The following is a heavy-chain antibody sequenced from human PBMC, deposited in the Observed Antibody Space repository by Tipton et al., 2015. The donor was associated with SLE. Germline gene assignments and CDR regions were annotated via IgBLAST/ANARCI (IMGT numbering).Heavy chain of an antibody. CDR1: GFTFSSYE. CDR2: ISSSGSTI. CDR3: ARVIVGATLDY. J-gene: IGHJ4*02. D-gene: IGHD1-26*01. Sequence: SLRLSCAASGFTFSSYEMNWVRQAPGKGLEWVSYISSSGSTIYYADSVKGRFTISRDNAKNSLYLQMNSLRAEDTAVYYCARVIVGATLDYWGQGTLVTVSS. V-gene: IGHV3-48*03.